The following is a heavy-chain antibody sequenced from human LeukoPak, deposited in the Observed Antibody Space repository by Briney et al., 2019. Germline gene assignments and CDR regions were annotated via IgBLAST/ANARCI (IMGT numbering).Heavy chain of an antibody. CDR1: GGSIRGHY. CDR3: ARLQGDSTAIFDY. Sequence: AETLSLTCTVSGGSIRGHYWSGIRQPPAKGLEWVGYVYYSGETNYNPSLMSRVTISVDTSKNQFSLKLTSVTAADTAVYYCARLQGDSTAIFDYWGQGILVSVSS. V-gene: IGHV4-59*11. D-gene: IGHD2-21*01. CDR2: VYYSGET. J-gene: IGHJ4*02.